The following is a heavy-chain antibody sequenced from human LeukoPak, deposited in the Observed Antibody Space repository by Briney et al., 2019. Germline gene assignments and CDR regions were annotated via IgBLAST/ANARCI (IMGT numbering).Heavy chain of an antibody. D-gene: IGHD5-12*01. J-gene: IGHJ4*02. Sequence: GASLRLSCAASGFTFSSYAMSWVRQAPGKGLEWVSAISGSGGSTYYADSVKGRFTISRDNSKNTLYLQMNSLRAEDTAVYYCAKVVPGYSYAQHSGYDLLGLDYWGQGTLVTVSS. CDR3: AKVVPGYSYAQHSGYDLLGLDY. V-gene: IGHV3-23*01. CDR2: ISGSGGST. CDR1: GFTFSSYA.